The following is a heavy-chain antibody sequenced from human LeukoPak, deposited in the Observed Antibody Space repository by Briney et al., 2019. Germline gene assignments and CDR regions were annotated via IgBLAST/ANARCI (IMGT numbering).Heavy chain of an antibody. D-gene: IGHD6-19*01. J-gene: IGHJ4*02. CDR3: ARTPRYSSGWYHYFDY. Sequence: ASVKVSCKASGYTFTSYGISWVRQAPGQGLERMGWISAYNGNTNYAQKLQGRVTMTTDTSTSTAYMELRSLRSDDTAVYYCARTPRYSSGWYHYFDYWGQGTLVTVSS. CDR1: GYTFTSYG. V-gene: IGHV1-18*01. CDR2: ISAYNGNT.